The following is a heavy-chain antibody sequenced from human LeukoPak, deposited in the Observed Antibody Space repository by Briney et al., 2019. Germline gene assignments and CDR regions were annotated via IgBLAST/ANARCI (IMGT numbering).Heavy chain of an antibody. V-gene: IGHV3-66*01. J-gene: IGHJ4*02. Sequence: GGSLRLSCAASGFTVSSNYMSWVRQAPGKGLEWVSVIYSGGSTYYADSVKGRFTISRDNAKNSLYLQMNSLRDEDTAVYYCARDPENLIVVVPAGPFDYWGQGTLVTVSS. CDR3: ARDPENLIVVVPAGPFDY. CDR2: IYSGGST. D-gene: IGHD2-2*01. CDR1: GFTVSSNY.